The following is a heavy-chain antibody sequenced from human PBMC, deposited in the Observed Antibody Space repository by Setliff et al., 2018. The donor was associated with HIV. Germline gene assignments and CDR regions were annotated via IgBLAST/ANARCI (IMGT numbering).Heavy chain of an antibody. J-gene: IGHJ6*03. CDR1: GYTFTSYF. D-gene: IGHD1-26*01. V-gene: IGHV1-46*01. CDR2: INPNGGGT. CDR3: ARGGHYSGSYLPRDYYMDV. Sequence: GASVKVSCKTSGYTFTSYFIHWVRQAPGQGLEWMGIINPNGGGTSYAQKFQGRVTLTSDTSTSTVYMDLSSLRSEDTAVYYCARGGHYSGSYLPRDYYMDVWGKGTTVTVSS.